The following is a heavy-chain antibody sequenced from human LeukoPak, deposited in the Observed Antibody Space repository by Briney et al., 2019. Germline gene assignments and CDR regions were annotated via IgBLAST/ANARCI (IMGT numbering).Heavy chain of an antibody. Sequence: SETLSLTCTVSGGSISSSSYYWGWIRQPPGKGLEWIGSIYYSGSTYYNPSLKSRVTISVDTSKNQFSLKLSSVTAADTAVYYCAREGIWFGESRAFDIWGQGTMVTVSS. D-gene: IGHD3-10*01. CDR1: GGSISSSSYY. CDR3: AREGIWFGESRAFDI. V-gene: IGHV4-39*07. CDR2: IYYSGST. J-gene: IGHJ3*02.